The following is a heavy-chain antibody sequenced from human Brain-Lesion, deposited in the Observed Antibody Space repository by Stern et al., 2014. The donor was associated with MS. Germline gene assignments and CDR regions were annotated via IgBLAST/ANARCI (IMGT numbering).Heavy chain of an antibody. D-gene: IGHD3-3*01. J-gene: IGHJ6*02. V-gene: IGHV3-7*01. CDR1: GFTFGNYW. Sequence: EVQLLESGGGLVQPGGSLTISCTAAGFTFGNYWMTWVRQAPGKGLEGVANIKEVGTEKNYVDSVKGRFTISRDNARNSLYLQMNSLRVEDTALYYCARVYNTIYGIVTQRGSGMDVWGQGTTVIVSS. CDR2: IKEVGTEK. CDR3: ARVYNTIYGIVTQRGSGMDV.